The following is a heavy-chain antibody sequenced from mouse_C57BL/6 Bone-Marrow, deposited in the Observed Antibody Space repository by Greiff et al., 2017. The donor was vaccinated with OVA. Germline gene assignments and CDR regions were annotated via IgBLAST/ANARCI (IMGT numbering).Heavy chain of an antibody. CDR3: ARDGYDY. CDR2: ISYDGSN. CDR1: GYSITSGYY. V-gene: IGHV3-6*02. Sequence: EVKLQESGPGLVKPSQSLSLTCSVTGYSITSGYYWNWIRQFPGNKLEWMGYISYDGSNNYNPYLKNRISITRDTSKNQFFLKLNSVTTEDTATYYCARDGYDYWGQGTTLTVSS. D-gene: IGHD2-2*01. J-gene: IGHJ2*01.